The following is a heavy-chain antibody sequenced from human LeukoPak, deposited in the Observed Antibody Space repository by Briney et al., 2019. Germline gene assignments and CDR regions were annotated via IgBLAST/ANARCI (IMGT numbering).Heavy chain of an antibody. V-gene: IGHV4-39*01. J-gene: IGHJ4*02. CDR3: TSFSDLFHY. D-gene: IGHD3-3*01. Sequence: SETLSLTCTVSDGSISNSTYYWGWIRPPPGKGLEWIGSIYYTGSTYYNPSLKSRVTISVDTSKNQFSLKLSSVTAADMAVYYCTSFSDLFHYWGKGSLVTVSS. CDR2: IYYTGST. CDR1: DGSISNSTYY.